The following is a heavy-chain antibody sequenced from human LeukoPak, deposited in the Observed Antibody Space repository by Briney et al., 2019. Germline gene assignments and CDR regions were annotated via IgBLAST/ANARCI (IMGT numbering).Heavy chain of an antibody. CDR1: GFTFSNYA. Sequence: GGSLRLSCAASGFTFSNYAMNWVRQAPGKGLEWVSGISGSGESTNYADSVKGRFTISRDNSRNTLYLQMNSLRAEDTAIYYCAKVAKYYYGSETYYFFEHWGQGTPVTASS. V-gene: IGHV3-23*01. D-gene: IGHD3-10*01. J-gene: IGHJ4*02. CDR3: AKVAKYYYGSETYYFFEH. CDR2: ISGSGEST.